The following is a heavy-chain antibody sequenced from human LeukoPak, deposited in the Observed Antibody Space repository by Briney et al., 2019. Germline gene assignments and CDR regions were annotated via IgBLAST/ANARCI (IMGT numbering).Heavy chain of an antibody. CDR2: IYYSGST. J-gene: IGHJ4*02. CDR1: GGSISSGGYY. V-gene: IGHV4-31*03. CDR3: ARDRGTAMVLY. Sequence: SQTLSLACTVSGGSISSGGYYWSWLRQHPGKGLEWIGYIYYSGSTYYNPSLKSRVTISVDTSKNQFSLKLSSVTAADTAVYYCARDRGTAMVLYWGQGTLVTVSS. D-gene: IGHD5-18*01.